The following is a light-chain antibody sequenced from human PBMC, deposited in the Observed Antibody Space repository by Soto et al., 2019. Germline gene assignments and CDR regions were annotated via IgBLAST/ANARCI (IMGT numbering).Light chain of an antibody. Sequence: QLVLTQPPSVSGAPGQRVTISCTGSGSNIGAGFDVHWYQQLPGTAPKLLVYRNNNRPSGVPDRFSGSKSATSASLAITGLQADDEADYYCQSYDSSLSGWVFGTGTKLTVL. CDR1: GSNIGAGFD. CDR3: QSYDSSLSGWV. CDR2: RNN. J-gene: IGLJ1*01. V-gene: IGLV1-40*01.